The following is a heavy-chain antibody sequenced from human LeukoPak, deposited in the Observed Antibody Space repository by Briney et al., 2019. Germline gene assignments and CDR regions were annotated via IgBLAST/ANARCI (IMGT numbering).Heavy chain of an antibody. CDR2: VSNSVDGGFT. Sequence: GGSLRLSCAASGFTFSSYAVTWVRQAPGRGLEWVSVVSNSVDGGFTYYADSVKGRFTISRDSSKNTLYLQMNNLRADDTAVYYCAKMGGYCSGGSCYSWYFDYWGQGTPVTVSS. D-gene: IGHD2-15*01. J-gene: IGHJ4*02. CDR1: GFTFSSYA. V-gene: IGHV3-23*01. CDR3: AKMGGYCSGGSCYSWYFDY.